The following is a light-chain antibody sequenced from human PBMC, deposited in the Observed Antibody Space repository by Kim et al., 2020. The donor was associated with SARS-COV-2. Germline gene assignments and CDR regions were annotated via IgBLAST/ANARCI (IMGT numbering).Light chain of an antibody. J-gene: IGLJ2*01. Sequence: SSELTQDPVVSVALGQTVRITCQGDSLRSYYATWYQQKPRQAPVHVIYGRNNRPSGIPDRFSGSASGNTASLTISGTQAEDEADFYCQSRDSGGKVVFGG. CDR1: SLRSYY. CDR3: QSRDSGGKVV. V-gene: IGLV3-19*01. CDR2: GRN.